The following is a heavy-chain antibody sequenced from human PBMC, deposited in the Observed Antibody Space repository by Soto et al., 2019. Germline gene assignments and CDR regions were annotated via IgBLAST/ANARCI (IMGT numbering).Heavy chain of an antibody. D-gene: IGHD6-19*01. CDR2: IIPILVTP. J-gene: IGHJ6*02. CDR1: GGTFSDYG. CDR3: ATSSGWQNYYYHGMDV. Sequence: QVQLVQSGAEVKKPGSSVKVSCKASGGTFSDYGITWVRQAPGQGLEWVGGIIPILVTPNYAQKFQGSVTITADESTSTAYMELKSLRSEDTAVYYCATSSGWQNYYYHGMDVWGQGTTVTVSS. V-gene: IGHV1-69*11.